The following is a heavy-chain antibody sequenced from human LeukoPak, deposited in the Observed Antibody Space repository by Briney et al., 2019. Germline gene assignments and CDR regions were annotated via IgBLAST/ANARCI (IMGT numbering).Heavy chain of an antibody. CDR2: IYY. J-gene: IGHJ4*02. CDR3: ARRTYSAAYWKHFDY. D-gene: IGHD1-1*01. Sequence: PSETLSLTCTVSGGSISSSSDYWGWIRQAPGKGLEWIGSIYYNSSLKSRVTISVDTSKNQFSLKLNSVTAADTAVYFCARRTYSAAYWKHFDYWGQGTLVTVSS. CDR1: GGSISSSSDY. V-gene: IGHV4-39*01.